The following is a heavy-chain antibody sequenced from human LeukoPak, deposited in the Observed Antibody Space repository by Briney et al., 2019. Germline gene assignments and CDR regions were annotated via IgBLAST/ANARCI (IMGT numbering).Heavy chain of an antibody. CDR2: ITGSASST. D-gene: IGHD3-22*01. CDR3: AKGPNADSYYLFDN. J-gene: IGHJ5*02. CDR1: GFTFSTYA. Sequence: GGSLRLSCAASGFTFSTYAMSWVRQAPGKGLEWVSVITGSASSTYYADSVRGRFTISRDNSKNTLYLQMDSLRGEDTAVYYCAKGPNADSYYLFDNWGQGTLVTVSS. V-gene: IGHV3-23*01.